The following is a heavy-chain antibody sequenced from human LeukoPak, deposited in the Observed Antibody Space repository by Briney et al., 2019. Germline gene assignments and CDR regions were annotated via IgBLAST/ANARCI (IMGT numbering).Heavy chain of an antibody. V-gene: IGHV4-34*01. CDR1: GGSFSGYY. D-gene: IGHD6-19*01. J-gene: IGHJ6*03. CDR3: ARLAGRSSGWYIYYYYYMDV. Sequence: SETLSLTCAVYGGSFSGYYWSWIRQPPAKGLEWIGEINHSGSTNYNPSLKSRVTISVDTSKNQFSLKLSSVTAADTAVYYCARLAGRSSGWYIYYYYYMDVWGKGTTVTISS. CDR2: INHSGST.